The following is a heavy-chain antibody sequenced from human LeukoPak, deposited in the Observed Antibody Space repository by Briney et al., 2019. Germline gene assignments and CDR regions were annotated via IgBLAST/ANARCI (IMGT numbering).Heavy chain of an antibody. V-gene: IGHV1-2*02. CDR1: GYTFTSYY. Sequence: ASVKVSCKASGYTFTSYYMHWVRQAPGQGLEWMGWINPNSGGTNYAQKFQGRVTMTRDTSISTACMELSRLRSDDTAVYYCARDEGSGWYALDYWGQGTLVTVSS. J-gene: IGHJ4*02. CDR2: INPNSGGT. D-gene: IGHD6-19*01. CDR3: ARDEGSGWYALDY.